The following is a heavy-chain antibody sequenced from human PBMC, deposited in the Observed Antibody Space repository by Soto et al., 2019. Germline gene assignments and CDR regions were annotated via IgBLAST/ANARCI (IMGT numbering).Heavy chain of an antibody. Sequence: GGSLRLSCAASGFTFSSYSMNWVRQAPGKGLEWVSSISSSSSYIYYADSVKGRFTISRDNAKNSLYLQMNSLRAEDTAVYYCARDGKIFGVVIIPKHYYGMDVWGQGTTVTVSS. D-gene: IGHD3-3*01. CDR2: ISSSSSYI. CDR1: GFTFSSYS. CDR3: ARDGKIFGVVIIPKHYYGMDV. J-gene: IGHJ6*02. V-gene: IGHV3-21*01.